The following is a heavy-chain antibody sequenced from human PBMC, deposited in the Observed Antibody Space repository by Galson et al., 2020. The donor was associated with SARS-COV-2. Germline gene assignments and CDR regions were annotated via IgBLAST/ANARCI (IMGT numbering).Heavy chain of an antibody. CDR1: GLTCSNTE. Sequence: GGSLRLSCAASGLTCSNTEMNWVRQAPGKGLEWLSYISMSGITIYYADSVKGRFTISRDNAENSLYLQMNSLRAEDTGIYYCATGDVWFESWGQGTLVTVSS. J-gene: IGHJ5*01. V-gene: IGHV3-48*03. CDR2: ISMSGITI. CDR3: ATGDVWFES. D-gene: IGHD7-27*01.